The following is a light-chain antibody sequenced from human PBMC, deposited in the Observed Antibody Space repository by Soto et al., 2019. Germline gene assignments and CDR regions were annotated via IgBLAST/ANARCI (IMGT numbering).Light chain of an antibody. CDR2: DAS. J-gene: IGKJ1*01. CDR3: QQYSSDSRTWT. Sequence: DIQMTQSPSTLSASVGDRVTITCRASQSISRWLARYQLKPGRAPNLLIYDASSLESGVPSRFSGSGSGTEFSLTITSLQPDDFATYYCQQYSSDSRTWTFGQGTKVDIK. CDR1: QSISRW. V-gene: IGKV1-5*01.